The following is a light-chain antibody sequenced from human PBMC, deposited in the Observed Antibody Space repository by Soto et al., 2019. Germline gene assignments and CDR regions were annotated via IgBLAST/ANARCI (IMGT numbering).Light chain of an antibody. J-gene: IGKJ4*01. CDR1: QSVNSY. CDR2: DAS. V-gene: IGKV3-20*01. CDR3: QQYGRSPST. Sequence: EIVLTQSPGTLSLSPGERATLSCRASQSVNSYLAWYQQKPGQAPRLLIYDASSRATGIPARFSGSGSGTDFTLTISRLEPEDFAVYYCQQYGRSPSTFGGGTKVDIK.